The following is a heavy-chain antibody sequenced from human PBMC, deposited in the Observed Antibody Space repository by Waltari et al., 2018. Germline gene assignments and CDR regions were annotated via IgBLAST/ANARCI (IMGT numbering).Heavy chain of an antibody. CDR1: GDSVRTAYL. CDR3: ARDRGRGLYLDT. Sequence: QLQLQESGPGLVKPSGTLSLSCAVSGDSVRTAYLWNWVRQSPQKGLEWIGQVHGSGRTNYNPSFASRVTVSLDMSKNLFSLKVTSATAADTAVYYCARDRGRGLYLDTWGPGTLVTVSP. V-gene: IGHV4-4*02. D-gene: IGHD2-15*01. J-gene: IGHJ5*02. CDR2: VHGSGRT.